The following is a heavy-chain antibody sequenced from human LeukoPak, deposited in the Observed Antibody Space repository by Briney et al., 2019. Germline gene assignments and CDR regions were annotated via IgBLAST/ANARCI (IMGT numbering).Heavy chain of an antibody. CDR2: IYSGGST. V-gene: IGHV3-53*05. Sequence: GGSLRLSCAASGFTVSSNYMSWVRQAPGKGLEWVSVIYSGGSTYYADSVKGRFTISRDNAKNSLYLQMNSLRSEDTAVYYCARDPYSNTWALDYWGQGTLVTVSS. D-gene: IGHD6-13*01. J-gene: IGHJ4*02. CDR1: GFTVSSNY. CDR3: ARDPYSNTWALDY.